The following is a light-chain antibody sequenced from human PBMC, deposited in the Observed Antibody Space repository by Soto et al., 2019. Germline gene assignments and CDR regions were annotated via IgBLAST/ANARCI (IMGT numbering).Light chain of an antibody. CDR2: DAS. CDR1: QGIGSR. CDR3: QQGNSFPPT. Sequence: DIQMTQSPSSVSASVGDRVTITCRAGQGIGSRLDWYQQKPGEAPKLLIYDASSLKSGVPSRFSGSGSGKDSPLPTTAPQPKDFATYYCQQGNSFPPTFAPGTKGDIK. J-gene: IGKJ3*01. V-gene: IGKV1-12*01.